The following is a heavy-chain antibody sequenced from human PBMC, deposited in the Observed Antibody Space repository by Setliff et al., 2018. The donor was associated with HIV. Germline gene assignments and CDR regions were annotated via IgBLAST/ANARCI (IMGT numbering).Heavy chain of an antibody. D-gene: IGHD5-18*01. CDR3: SSPGPGHGYSYGYFDY. V-gene: IGHV3-53*01. J-gene: IGHJ4*02. Sequence: ETLSLTCTVSGGSISSGDYYWSWIRQPPGKGLEWVSIIYSGGSTYYADSVKGRFTISRDNSKNTLYLQMNSLRAEDTAVYYCSSPGPGHGYSYGYFDYWGQGTLVTVSS. CDR2: IYSGGST. CDR1: GGSISSGDYY.